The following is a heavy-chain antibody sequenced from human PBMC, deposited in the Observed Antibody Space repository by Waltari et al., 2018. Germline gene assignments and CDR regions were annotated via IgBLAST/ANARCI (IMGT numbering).Heavy chain of an antibody. J-gene: IGHJ4*02. Sequence: EVRLVESGGDLVQPGGSLRLSCAASGFTFSSYYMSWVRQAPGKGLEWVANRKQDGRWTYYLDSVKGRFTISRDNAKNSLYLQMNNRRAEDTAVYYCARGVTGDSYAWGPLDYWGQGTLVTVSS. D-gene: IGHD5-18*01. CDR1: GFTFSSYY. CDR3: ARGVTGDSYAWGPLDY. CDR2: RKQDGRWT. V-gene: IGHV3-7*01.